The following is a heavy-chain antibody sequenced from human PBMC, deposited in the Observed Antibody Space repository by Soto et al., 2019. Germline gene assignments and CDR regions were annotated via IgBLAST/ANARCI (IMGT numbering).Heavy chain of an antibody. CDR1: GGSISSGGHY. V-gene: IGHV4-31*03. J-gene: IGHJ3*02. CDR3: ARDSPYYYGSGSPGAAFDI. CDR2: IYYSGST. Sequence: PSETLSLTCTVSGGSISSGGHYWSWIRQHPGKGLEWIGYIYYSGSTYYNPSLKSRVTISVDTSKNQFSLKLSSVTAADTAVYYCARDSPYYYGSGSPGAAFDISGQGTMVTVSS. D-gene: IGHD3-10*01.